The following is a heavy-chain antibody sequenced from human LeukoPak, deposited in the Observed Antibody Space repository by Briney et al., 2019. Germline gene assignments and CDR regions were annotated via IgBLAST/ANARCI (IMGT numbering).Heavy chain of an antibody. CDR2: IKQDVSEK. D-gene: IGHD1-1*01. CDR3: ARDVECNLDF. J-gene: IGHJ4*02. Sequence: GGSLRLSCAASGFXFSSYWIAWVRQAPAKGLEWVANIKQDVSEKYYVDSVKGRYIISRDNAKNSLYLQMNSLKGEDTGVYYCARDVECNLDFWGQGNLVTVSS. V-gene: IGHV3-7*05. CDR1: GFXFSSYW.